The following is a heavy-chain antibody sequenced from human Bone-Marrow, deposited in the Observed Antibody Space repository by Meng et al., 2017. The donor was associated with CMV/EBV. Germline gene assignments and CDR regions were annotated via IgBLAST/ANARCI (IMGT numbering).Heavy chain of an antibody. CDR2: IYYSGST. CDR1: AGSISSSSYY. Sequence: SETLSLTCTVSAGSISSSSYYWGWIRQPPGKGLEWIGYIYYSGSTNYNPSLKSRVTISVDTSKNQFSLKLSSVTAADTAVYYCAREDLVKGRYGMAVWGQGTTVTVSS. V-gene: IGHV4-61*01. D-gene: IGHD3-3*01. J-gene: IGHJ6*02. CDR3: AREDLVKGRYGMAV.